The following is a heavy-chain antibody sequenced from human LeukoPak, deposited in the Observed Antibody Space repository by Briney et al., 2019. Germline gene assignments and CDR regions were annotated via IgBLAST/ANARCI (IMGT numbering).Heavy chain of an antibody. J-gene: IGHJ4*02. D-gene: IGHD3-10*01. Sequence: GGSLRLSCAASGFTFDDYGMSWVRQAPGKGLEWVSGINWNGGNTGYADSVKGRFTISRDNAKNSLYLQMNSLRAEDTALYYCAKDYGSGSYYTTYFDYWGQGTLVTVSS. CDR2: INWNGGNT. CDR1: GFTFDDYG. V-gene: IGHV3-20*04. CDR3: AKDYGSGSYYTTYFDY.